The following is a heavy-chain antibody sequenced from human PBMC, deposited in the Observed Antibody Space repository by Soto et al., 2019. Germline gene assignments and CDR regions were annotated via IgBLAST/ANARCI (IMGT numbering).Heavy chain of an antibody. J-gene: IGHJ1*01. D-gene: IGHD1-1*01. V-gene: IGHV1-69*13. CDR2: IIPVFGTA. Sequence: SVKVSCKASGPTLSSYPISWVRQAPGQGLECMRGIIPVFGTANYAQKFQGRDTINADESTSTVYMGLSGLRSEDTAVYYCARGWNDFPHWGQGTLVTVSS. CDR1: GPTLSSYP. CDR3: ARGWNDFPH.